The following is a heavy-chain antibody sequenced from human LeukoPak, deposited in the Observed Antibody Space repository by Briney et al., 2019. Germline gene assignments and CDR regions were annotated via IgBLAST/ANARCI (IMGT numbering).Heavy chain of an antibody. J-gene: IGHJ4*02. CDR2: IYTSGST. Sequence: PSQTLSFTCSVSGGSISSSNWWSWVRQPAGKGLEWIGRIYTSGSTNYNPSLKSRATMSVDTSKNQFSLKLSSVTAADTAVYYCARVITFGGVIPYWGQGTLVTVSS. CDR1: GGSISSSNW. D-gene: IGHD3-16*02. CDR3: ARVITFGGVIPY. V-gene: IGHV4-61*02.